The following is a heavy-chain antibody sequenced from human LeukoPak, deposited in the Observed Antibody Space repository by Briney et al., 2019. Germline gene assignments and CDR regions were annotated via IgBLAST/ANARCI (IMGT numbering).Heavy chain of an antibody. Sequence: GGSLRLSCAASGFTFSSYSMNWVRQAPGKGLEWVSSISSSSSYTYYADSVKGRFTISRDNAKNSLYLQMNSLRAEDTAVYYCARAYPPYRAAAGTFDYWGQGTLVTVSS. CDR3: ARAYPPYRAAAGTFDY. CDR2: ISSSSSYT. V-gene: IGHV3-21*01. CDR1: GFTFSSYS. J-gene: IGHJ4*02. D-gene: IGHD6-13*01.